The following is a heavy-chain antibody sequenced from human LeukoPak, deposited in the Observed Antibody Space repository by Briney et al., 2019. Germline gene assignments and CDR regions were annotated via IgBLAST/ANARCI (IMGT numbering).Heavy chain of an antibody. D-gene: IGHD1-1*01. CDR3: ARDGTGNDY. J-gene: IGHJ4*02. CDR2: IKEDGSEK. Sequence: GGSLRLSCVASGFPFSSYWMSWIRQAPGKGLEWVANIKEDGSEKYYVDSVRGRFTISRDNAKNSLSLQMNSLRAEDTAVYHCARDGTGNDYWGQGALVTVSS. CDR1: GFPFSSYW. V-gene: IGHV3-7*01.